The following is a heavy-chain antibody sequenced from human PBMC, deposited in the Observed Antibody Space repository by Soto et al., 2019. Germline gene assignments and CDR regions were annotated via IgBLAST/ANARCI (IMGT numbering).Heavy chain of an antibody. V-gene: IGHV1-46*01. CDR3: ARDEKYSGSYNARPDY. CDR2: INPSGGST. D-gene: IGHD1-26*01. Sequence: ASLKLSCKASGYTFTSDHMHWVRQATGQGLEWMGIINPSGGSTSYAQKFQGRVTMTRDTSTSTVYMELSSLRSEDTAVYYCARDEKYSGSYNARPDYWGQGTLVTVSS. CDR1: GYTFTSDH. J-gene: IGHJ4*02.